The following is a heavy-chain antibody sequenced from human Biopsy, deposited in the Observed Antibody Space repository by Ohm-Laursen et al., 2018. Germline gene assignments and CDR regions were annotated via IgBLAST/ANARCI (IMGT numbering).Heavy chain of an antibody. CDR3: ARGSNEYGGLYFPH. J-gene: IGHJ1*01. D-gene: IGHD4-23*01. Sequence: SETLSLTCTVSGGSFTGHYWTWIRQPPGKGLEWIGHISHIGYTSYKSSLKSRVTISLDTSRKHFSLRLTSLAAADTAVYYCARGSNEYGGLYFPHWGQGTLVTVSS. CDR2: ISHIGYT. V-gene: IGHV4-59*11. CDR1: GGSFTGHY.